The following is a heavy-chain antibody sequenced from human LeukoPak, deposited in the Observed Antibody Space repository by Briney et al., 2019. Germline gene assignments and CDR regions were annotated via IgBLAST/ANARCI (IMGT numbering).Heavy chain of an antibody. V-gene: IGHV3-74*01. J-gene: IGHJ6*02. D-gene: IGHD1-1*01. CDR3: ASWNPEPYYYYYYGMDV. CDR1: GFTFSSYW. CDR2: INSDGSST. Sequence: GGSLRLSCAASGFTFSSYWMHWVRQAPGKGLVWVSRINSDGSSTSYADSVKGRFTISRDNAKNTLCLQMNSLRAEDTAVYYCASWNPEPYYYYYYGMDVWGQGTTVTVSS.